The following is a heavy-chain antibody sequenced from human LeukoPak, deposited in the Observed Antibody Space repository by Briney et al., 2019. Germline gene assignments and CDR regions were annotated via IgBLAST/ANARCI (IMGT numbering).Heavy chain of an antibody. D-gene: IGHD6-13*01. Sequence: SETLSLTCTVSGGSISSSSYYWGWIRQPPGKGLEWIGSIYYSGSTYYNPSLKSRVTISVDTSKNQFSLKLSSVTAADTAVYYCASTSSSWSGYFDYWGQGTLVTVSS. V-gene: IGHV4-39*07. CDR1: GGSISSSSYY. J-gene: IGHJ4*02. CDR2: IYYSGST. CDR3: ASTSSSWSGYFDY.